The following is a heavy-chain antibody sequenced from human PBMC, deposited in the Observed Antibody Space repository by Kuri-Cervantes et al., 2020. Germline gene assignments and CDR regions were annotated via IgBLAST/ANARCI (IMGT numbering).Heavy chain of an antibody. J-gene: IGHJ4*02. CDR1: GYTFTDYY. CDR3: ASLGSYSGYDQTDY. Sequence: SVKVSCKASGYTFTDYYMHWVRQAPGQGLEWMGGIIPIFGTANYAQKFQGRVTITADESTSTAYMELSSLRSEDTAVYYCASLGSYSGYDQTDYWGQGTLVTVSS. D-gene: IGHD5-12*01. V-gene: IGHV1-69*13. CDR2: IIPIFGTA.